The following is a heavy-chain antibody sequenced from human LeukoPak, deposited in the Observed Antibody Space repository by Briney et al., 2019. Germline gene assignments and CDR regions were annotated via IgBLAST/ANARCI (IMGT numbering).Heavy chain of an antibody. CDR3: ATDSAPKLGPGGAFDI. CDR2: ISSSSSYI. D-gene: IGHD7-27*01. Sequence: GWSLRLSCAASGFTFGSYSMNWVRQAPGKGLEWVSSISSSSSYIYYADSVKGRFTISRDNAKNSLYLQMNSLRAEDTAVYYCATDSAPKLGPGGAFDIWGQGTMVTVSS. CDR1: GFTFGSYS. J-gene: IGHJ3*02. V-gene: IGHV3-21*01.